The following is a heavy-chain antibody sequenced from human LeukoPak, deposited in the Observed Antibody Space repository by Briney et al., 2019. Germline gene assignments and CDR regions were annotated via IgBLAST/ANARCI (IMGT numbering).Heavy chain of an antibody. D-gene: IGHD2-2*01. J-gene: IGHJ4*02. CDR2: FDPEDGET. V-gene: IGHV1-24*01. CDR1: GYTLTELS. CDR3: ATGLYCSSTSCSFDY. Sequence: GASVKVSCKVSGYTLTELSMHWVRQAPGKGLEWTGGFDPEDGETIYAQKFQGRVTMTEDTSTDTAYMELSSLRSEDTPVYYCATGLYCSSTSCSFDYWGQGTLVTVSS.